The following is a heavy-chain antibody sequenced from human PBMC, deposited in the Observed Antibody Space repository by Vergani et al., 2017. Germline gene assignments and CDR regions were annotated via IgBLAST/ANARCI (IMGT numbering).Heavy chain of an antibody. CDR3: ARDSGSSWYYFDY. CDR1: GFTFSSYG. J-gene: IGHJ4*02. D-gene: IGHD6-13*01. CDR2: IWYDGSNK. V-gene: IGHV3-33*01. Sequence: VQLVESGGGVVQPGRSLRLSCAASGFTFSSYGMHWVRQAPGKRLEWVAVIWYDGSNKYYADSVKGRFTISRDNSKNTLYLQMNSLRAEDTAVYYCARDSGSSWYYFDYWGQGTLVTVSS.